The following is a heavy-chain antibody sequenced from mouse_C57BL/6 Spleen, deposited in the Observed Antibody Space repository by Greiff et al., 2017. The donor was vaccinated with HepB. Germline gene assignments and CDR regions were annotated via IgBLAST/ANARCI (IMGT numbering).Heavy chain of an antibody. V-gene: IGHV1-54*01. D-gene: IGHD3-3*01. CDR2: INPGSGGT. Sequence: VHLVESGAELVRPGTSVKVSCKASGYAFTNYLIEWVKQRPGQGLEWIGVINPGSGGTNYNEKFKGKATLTADKSSSTAYMQLSSLTSEDSAVYFCAREGDGRYFDVWGTGTTVTVSS. J-gene: IGHJ1*03. CDR1: GYAFTNYL. CDR3: AREGDGRYFDV.